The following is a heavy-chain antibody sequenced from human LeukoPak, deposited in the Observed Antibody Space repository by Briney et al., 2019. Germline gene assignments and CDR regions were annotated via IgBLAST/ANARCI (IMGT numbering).Heavy chain of an antibody. J-gene: IGHJ4*02. CDR3: ARAAGYYDSSDYYLY. CDR1: GYTFTGYY. V-gene: IGHV1-2*04. CDR2: INPNSGGT. Sequence: ASVKVSCKASGYTFTGYYMHWVRQAPGQGLEWMGWINPNSGGTNYAQKFQGWVTMTRDTSISTAYMELSRLRSDDTAVYYCARAAGYYDSSDYYLYWGQGTLVTVSS. D-gene: IGHD3-22*01.